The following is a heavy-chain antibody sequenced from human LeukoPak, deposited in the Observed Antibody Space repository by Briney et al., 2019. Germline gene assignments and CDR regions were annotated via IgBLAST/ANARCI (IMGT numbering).Heavy chain of an antibody. CDR2: IYYSGST. J-gene: IGHJ4*02. CDR3: AXXXXXXXGITIFGD. D-gene: IGHD3-3*01. V-gene: IGHV4-59*08. Sequence: SETLSLTCTVSGGSISSYYWSWIRQPPGKGLEWIGYIYYSGSTNYNPSLKSRVTISVDTSKNQFSLKLSSVTAADTAVYYCAXXXXXXXGITIFGDWGQGTLVTVSS. CDR1: GGSISSYY.